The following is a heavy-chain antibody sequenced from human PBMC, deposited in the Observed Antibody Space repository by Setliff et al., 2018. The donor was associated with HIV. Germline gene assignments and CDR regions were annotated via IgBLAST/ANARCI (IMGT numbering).Heavy chain of an antibody. CDR3: ARAYNIWSDYNYYYYMDV. CDR1: GGTVSSYA. V-gene: IGHV1-69*05. CDR2: IIPIFGPA. Sequence: ASVKVSCKASGGTVSSYAINWVRQAPGQGLEWMGGIIPIFGPANYAQKFQDRVTITTDESTSTAYMELSSLRSEDTAVYYCARAYNIWSDYNYYYYMDVWGKGTTVTVSS. D-gene: IGHD3-3*01. J-gene: IGHJ6*03.